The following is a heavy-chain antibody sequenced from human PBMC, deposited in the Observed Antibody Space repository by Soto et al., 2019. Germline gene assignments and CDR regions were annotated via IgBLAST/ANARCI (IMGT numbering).Heavy chain of an antibody. Sequence: QVQLVQSGGEVKRPGASVKVSCKTSGYTFSNYGITWVRQAPGQPLEWLGWISLYSDGTNYAQKFQGRVSMTTDTSTTTAYMELRSLRSDDTAVYYCARLVPGAEALFDPWGQGTLVTVSS. J-gene: IGHJ5*02. CDR3: ARLVPGAEALFDP. D-gene: IGHD2-2*01. V-gene: IGHV1-18*01. CDR2: ISLYSDGT. CDR1: GYTFSNYG.